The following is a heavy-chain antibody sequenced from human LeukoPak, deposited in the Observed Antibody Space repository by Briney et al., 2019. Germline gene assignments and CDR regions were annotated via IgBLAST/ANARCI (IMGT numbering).Heavy chain of an antibody. Sequence: PGGSLRLSCAASGFTFSSYTMSWVRQAPGKGLEWVSTITTSDGNTYYADSAKGRFTVSRDNSKNTLYLQMNSLRAEDTAVYYCAKDGGLWVSAHWGGSWGRGTLVTVSS. CDR2: ITTSDGNT. CDR3: AKDGGLWVSAHWGGS. J-gene: IGHJ5*02. V-gene: IGHV3-23*01. D-gene: IGHD7-27*01. CDR1: GFTFSSYT.